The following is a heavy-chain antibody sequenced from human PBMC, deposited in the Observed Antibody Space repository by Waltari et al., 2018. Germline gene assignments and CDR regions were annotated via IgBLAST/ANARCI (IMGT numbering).Heavy chain of an antibody. CDR1: GGPLRTID. J-gene: IGHJ6*03. CDR3: ARTISAAGSEYMDV. D-gene: IGHD6-13*01. CDR2: IIPIFDTV. V-gene: IGHV1-69*01. Sequence: QVQLVQSGPEVKKPGSWVKVSCKISGGPLRTIDISWVRQAPGQGLEWMGGIIPIFDTVKYAEKLKGRVTITADASTGTAYMELNSLRSDDTAMYYCARTISAAGSEYMDVWGKGTTITVSS.